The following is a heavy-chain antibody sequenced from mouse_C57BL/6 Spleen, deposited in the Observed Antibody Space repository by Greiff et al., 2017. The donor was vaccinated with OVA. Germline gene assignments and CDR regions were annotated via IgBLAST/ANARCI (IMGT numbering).Heavy chain of an antibody. Sequence: VQLQQPGAELVRPGASVTLSCKASGYTFTDYEMHWVKQTPVHGLEWIGAIDPETGGTAYNQKFKGKAILTADKSSSTAYMELRSLTSEDSAVYYCTRERLGVFDYWGQGTTLTVSS. J-gene: IGHJ2*01. CDR2: IDPETGGT. CDR1: GYTFTDYE. V-gene: IGHV1-15*01. CDR3: TRERLGVFDY.